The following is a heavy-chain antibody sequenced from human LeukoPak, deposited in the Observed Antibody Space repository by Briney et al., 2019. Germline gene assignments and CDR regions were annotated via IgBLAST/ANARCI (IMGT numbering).Heavy chain of an antibody. CDR2: IYNSGSI. D-gene: IGHD5-18*01. J-gene: IGHJ4*02. V-gene: IGHV4-59*01. Sequence: SETLSLTCTVSGGSISNYDWSWIRQFPGKGLEWTGYIYNSGSINYNPSLKSRVTISKDTSKNQFSLKLSSVTAADTAVYYCARVGAAMDNFDYWGQGTLVTVS. CDR3: ARVGAAMDNFDY. CDR1: GGSISNYD.